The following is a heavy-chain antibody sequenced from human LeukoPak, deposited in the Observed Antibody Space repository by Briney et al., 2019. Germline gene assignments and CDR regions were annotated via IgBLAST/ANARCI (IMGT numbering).Heavy chain of an antibody. V-gene: IGHV3-11*03. CDR2: ISGSGSDI. CDR1: GFTFSDYY. Sequence: PGGSLRLSCATSGFTFSDYYMSWIRQAPGKGLEWLSYISGSGSDINYADSVKGRFTVSRDNSKNTLYLQMNSLRAEDTAVYYCAKMQSDYYDSSGYPPEFDYWGQGTLVTVSS. CDR3: AKMQSDYYDSSGYPPEFDY. D-gene: IGHD3-22*01. J-gene: IGHJ4*02.